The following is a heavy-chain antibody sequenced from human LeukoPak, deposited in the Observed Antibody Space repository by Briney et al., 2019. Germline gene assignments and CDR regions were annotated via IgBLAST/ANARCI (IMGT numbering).Heavy chain of an antibody. J-gene: IGHJ5*02. Sequence: GASVKVSCKASGGTFSSYAISWVRQAPGQGLEWMGRINPNSGGTDYAQKFQGRVTMTRDTSISTAYMELSRLTSDDTAVYYCARDRNLYSGSYGSWGQGTLVTVSS. CDR3: ARDRNLYSGSYGS. V-gene: IGHV1-2*06. CDR2: INPNSGGT. D-gene: IGHD1-26*01. CDR1: GGTFSSYA.